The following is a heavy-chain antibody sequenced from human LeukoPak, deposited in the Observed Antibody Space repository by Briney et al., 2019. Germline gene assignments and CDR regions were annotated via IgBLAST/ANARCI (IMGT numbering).Heavy chain of an antibody. CDR2: INPSGGST. J-gene: IGHJ6*03. CDR3: ARGPSIAAGYYYYYYYMDV. Sequence: GASVKVSCKASGYTFTSYDINWVRQAPGQGLEWMGIINPSGGSTSYAQKFQGRVTMTRDMSTSTVYMELSSLRSEDTAVYYCARGPSIAAGYYYYYYYMDVWGKGTTVTVSS. V-gene: IGHV1-46*01. CDR1: GYTFTSYD. D-gene: IGHD6-13*01.